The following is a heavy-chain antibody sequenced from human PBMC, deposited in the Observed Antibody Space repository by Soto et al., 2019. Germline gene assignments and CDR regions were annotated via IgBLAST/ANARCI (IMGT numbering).Heavy chain of an antibody. CDR3: VIVHRNGDAGDRKDF. CDR2: TYYRSKWYN. V-gene: IGHV6-1*01. D-gene: IGHD3-10*02. CDR1: GDSVSSNSAA. J-gene: IGHJ6*02. Sequence: SQTLSLTCAISGDSVSSNSAAWNWIRQSPSRGLEWLGRTYYRSKWYNDYAVSVKSRITINPDTSKNQFSLQLNSVTPEDTAVYYCVIVHRNGDAGDRKDFWAQRTSVTVSS.